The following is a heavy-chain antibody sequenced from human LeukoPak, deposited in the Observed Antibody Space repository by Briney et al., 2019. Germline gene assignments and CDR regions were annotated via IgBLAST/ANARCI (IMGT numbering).Heavy chain of an antibody. D-gene: IGHD1-1*01. CDR1: GGSISSYY. V-gene: IGHV4-59*01. J-gene: IGHJ3*02. Sequence: SETLSLTCTVSGGSISSYYWSWIRQPPGKGLEWIGYIYYSGSTNYNPSLKSRVTISVDTSKNQFSLKLSSVTAADTAVYYCARGPGTGTTPVPFDIWGQGTMVTVSS. CDR3: ARGPGTGTTPVPFDI. CDR2: IYYSGST.